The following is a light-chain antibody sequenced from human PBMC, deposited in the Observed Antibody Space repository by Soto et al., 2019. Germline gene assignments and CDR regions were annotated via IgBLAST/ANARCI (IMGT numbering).Light chain of an antibody. V-gene: IGKV3-11*01. J-gene: IGKJ4*01. Sequence: EIVLTQSPGTLSLSPGERATLSGRASQSVSSYLAWYQQKPGQAPRLLIYDASNRATGIPARFSGSGSGTDFTLTISSLEPEDFAVYYCQQRTNWLLTFGGGTKVE. CDR1: QSVSSY. CDR3: QQRTNWLLT. CDR2: DAS.